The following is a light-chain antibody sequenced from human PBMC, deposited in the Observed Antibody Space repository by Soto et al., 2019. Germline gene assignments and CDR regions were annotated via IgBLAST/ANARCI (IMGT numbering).Light chain of an antibody. J-gene: IGLJ2*01. CDR2: EVT. CDR3: SSYTTSSTVV. CDR1: SRDIGTYNY. Sequence: QSALTQPASVSGSPGQSITISCTGSSRDIGTYNYVTWYQQHPGKAPKVMIYEVTYRPSGVSNRFSGSKSGNTASLTISGLQAEDEADYYCSSYTTSSTVVFGGGTKLTVL. V-gene: IGLV2-14*01.